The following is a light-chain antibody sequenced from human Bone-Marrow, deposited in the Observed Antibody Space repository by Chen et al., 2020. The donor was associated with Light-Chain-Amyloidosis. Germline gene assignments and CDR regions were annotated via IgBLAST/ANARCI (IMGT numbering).Light chain of an antibody. J-gene: IGLJ3*02. V-gene: IGLV2-14*01. CDR2: DVS. CDR1: SSAVGGYNF. Sequence: QSALTQPASVSGSPGQSITLSCTGTSSAVGGYNFVSWYQQHPGKAPRLMIYDVSNRPSGVSNRFAGSKSGNTASLTISGLQAEDEADYYCSSYTSSSTLEFGGGTKLTVL. CDR3: SSYTSSSTLE.